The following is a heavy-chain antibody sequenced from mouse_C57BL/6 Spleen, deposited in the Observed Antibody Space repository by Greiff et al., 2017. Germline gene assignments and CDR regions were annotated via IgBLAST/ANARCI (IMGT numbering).Heavy chain of an antibody. CDR2: INPSNGGT. Sequence: QVQLQQPGTELVKPGASVKLSCKASGYTFTSYWMHWVKQRPGQGLEWIGNINPSNGGTNYNEKFKSKATLTVDKSSSTAYMQLSSLTSEDAAVYCSARSVYYDYDWFACWGRGTLVTVSA. V-gene: IGHV1-53*01. CDR1: GYTFTSYW. CDR3: ARSVYYDYDWFAC. J-gene: IGHJ3*01. D-gene: IGHD2-4*01.